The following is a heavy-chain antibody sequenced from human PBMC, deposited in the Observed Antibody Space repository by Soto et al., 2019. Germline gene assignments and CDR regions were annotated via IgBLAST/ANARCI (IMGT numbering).Heavy chain of an antibody. Sequence: ASVKVSCKASGGTFSSYAISWVRQAPGQGLEWMGGIIPIFGTANYAQKFQGRVTITADESTSTAYMELSSLRSEDTAVYYCARPRDGYTYRWFDPWGQGTRVTVSS. J-gene: IGHJ5*02. CDR3: ARPRDGYTYRWFDP. D-gene: IGHD5-12*01. CDR2: IIPIFGTA. V-gene: IGHV1-69*13. CDR1: GGTFSSYA.